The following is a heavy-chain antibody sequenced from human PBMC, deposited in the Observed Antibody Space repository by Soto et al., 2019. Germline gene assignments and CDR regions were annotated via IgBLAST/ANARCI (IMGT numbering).Heavy chain of an antibody. V-gene: IGHV3-30-3*01. J-gene: IGHJ5*02. D-gene: IGHD6-19*01. CDR2: ISYDGSNK. CDR3: ARDEGIAVADTNWFDP. CDR1: GFTFSSYA. Sequence: QVQLVESGGGVVQPGRSLRLSCAASGFTFSSYAMHWVRQAPGKGLEWVAVISYDGSNKYYADSVKGRFTISRDNSKNTLYLQMNSLRAEDTAVYYCARDEGIAVADTNWFDPWGQGTLVTVS.